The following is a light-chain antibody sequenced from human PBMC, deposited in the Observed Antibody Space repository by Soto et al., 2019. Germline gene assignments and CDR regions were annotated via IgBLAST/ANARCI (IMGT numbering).Light chain of an antibody. V-gene: IGLV1-44*01. CDR1: ASNIGRDP. CDR2: ENN. Sequence: QSALTQPPSASGAPGQRVTISCSGSASNIGRDPVNWYQQVPGTAPKLLIYENNHRPSGVPDRFSGSKSGTSASLVISGLQSEDESEYFCAGWDGSLKGFVFGKGKKVTV. J-gene: IGLJ1*01. CDR3: AGWDGSLKGFV.